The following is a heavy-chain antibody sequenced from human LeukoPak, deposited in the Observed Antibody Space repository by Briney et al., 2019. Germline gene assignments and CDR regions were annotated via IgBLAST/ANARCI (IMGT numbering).Heavy chain of an antibody. J-gene: IGHJ4*02. CDR3: ARGRLRFGELFSWGRPEASFDY. D-gene: IGHD3-10*01. CDR2: IYHSGST. CDR1: GYSISSGYY. Sequence: SETLSLTCTVSGYSISSGYYWGWIRQPPGKGLEWIGSIYHSGSTYYNPSLKSRVTISVDTSKNQFSLKLSSVTAADTAVYYCARGRLRFGELFSWGRPEASFDYWGQGTLVTVSS. V-gene: IGHV4-38-2*02.